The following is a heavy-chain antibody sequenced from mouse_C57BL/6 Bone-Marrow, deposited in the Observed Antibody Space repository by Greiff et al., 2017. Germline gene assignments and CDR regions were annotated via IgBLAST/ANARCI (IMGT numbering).Heavy chain of an antibody. J-gene: IGHJ3*01. CDR1: GFSFTSYG. Sequence: QVHVKQPGPGLVQPSQSLSITCTVSGFSFTSYGVHWVRQSPGKGLEWLGVIWSGGSTDYNAAFITSMSICKDNAKSQVCFKMNSLQADDSAGYYGSRNCDYWGQGTLVTVSA. CDR3: SRNCDY. CDR2: IWSGGST. V-gene: IGHV2-2*01.